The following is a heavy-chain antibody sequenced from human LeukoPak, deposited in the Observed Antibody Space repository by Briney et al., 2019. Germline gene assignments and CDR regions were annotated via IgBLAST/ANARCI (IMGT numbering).Heavy chain of an antibody. CDR2: IKEDAGEI. D-gene: IGHD3-9*01. J-gene: IGHJ3*02. V-gene: IGHV3-7*01. CDR3: ARDRVVVYYDILTGSKSTTHAFDI. Sequence: PGGSLRLSCAASGFTFSSYWMSWVRQAPGKGLEWVANIKEDAGEIYYVDSVKGRFTISRDNAKDSLYLQMDSLRAEDTAVYYCARDRVVVYYDILTGSKSTTHAFDIWGQGTMVTVSS. CDR1: GFTFSSYW.